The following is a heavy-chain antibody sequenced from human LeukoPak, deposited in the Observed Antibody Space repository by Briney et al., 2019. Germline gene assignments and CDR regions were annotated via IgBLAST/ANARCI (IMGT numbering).Heavy chain of an antibody. CDR3: ARDLLGVWGSYRLPPYSGMDV. Sequence: SVKVSCKASGGTFSSYTICWVRQAPGQGLEWMGRIIPILGIANYAQKFQGRVTITADKSTSTAYMELSSLRSEDTAVYYCARDLLGVWGSYRLPPYSGMDVWGQGTTVTVSS. V-gene: IGHV1-69*04. CDR1: GGTFSSYT. J-gene: IGHJ6*02. D-gene: IGHD3-16*02. CDR2: IIPILGIA.